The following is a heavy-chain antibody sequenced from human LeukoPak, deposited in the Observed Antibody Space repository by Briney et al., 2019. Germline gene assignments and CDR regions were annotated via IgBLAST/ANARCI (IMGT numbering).Heavy chain of an antibody. CDR1: GYTFTNYG. Sequence: GASVKVSCKASGYTFTNYGIGWGRQAPGQGLEWMGWISPYNGNTNYAQKLQGRVTMTTDTSTSTAYMELRSLRSDDTAVYYCARRNYYFDYWGQGTLVTVSS. D-gene: IGHD1-7*01. CDR2: ISPYNGNT. J-gene: IGHJ4*02. V-gene: IGHV1-18*01. CDR3: ARRNYYFDY.